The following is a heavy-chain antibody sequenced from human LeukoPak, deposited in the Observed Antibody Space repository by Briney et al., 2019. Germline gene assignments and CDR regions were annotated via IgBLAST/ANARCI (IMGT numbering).Heavy chain of an antibody. CDR2: IYYSGST. Sequence: SETLSLTCTVSGGSISSSIYYWGWIRQPPGKGLEWIGSIYYSGSTYYNPSLKSRVTISVDTSKNQFSLKLSSVTAADTAVYYCARHRPQLAVAGTGEEYYFDYWGQGTLVTVSS. V-gene: IGHV4-39*01. CDR3: ARHRPQLAVAGTGEEYYFDY. CDR1: GGSISSSIYY. J-gene: IGHJ4*02. D-gene: IGHD6-19*01.